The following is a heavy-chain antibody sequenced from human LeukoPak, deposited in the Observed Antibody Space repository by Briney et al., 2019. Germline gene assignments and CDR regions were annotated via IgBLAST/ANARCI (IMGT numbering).Heavy chain of an antibody. CDR3: AREVDDRSGYSRYYFDY. CDR1: GGSISSGDYY. CDR2: IYYSGST. V-gene: IGHV4-30-4*08. D-gene: IGHD3-22*01. Sequence: SQTLSLTCTVSGGSISSGDYYWSWIRQPPGKGLEWIGYIYYSGSTYYNPSLKSRVTISVDTSKNQFSLKLSSVTAADTAVYYCAREVDDRSGYSRYYFDYWGQGTLVTVSS. J-gene: IGHJ4*02.